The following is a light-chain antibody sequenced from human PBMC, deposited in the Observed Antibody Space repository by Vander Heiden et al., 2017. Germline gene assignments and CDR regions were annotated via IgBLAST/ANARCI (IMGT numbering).Light chain of an antibody. CDR1: QDISNY. CDR3: QQYDNLPYT. Sequence: DIQMTQSPSSLSASVGDRVTINCQASQDISNYLNWYQQKPGKAPKLLIYDASNLETGVPSRFSGSGSGTDFTFTISSLQPEDIATYYCQQYDNLPYTFGQGTKLXIK. V-gene: IGKV1-33*01. J-gene: IGKJ2*01. CDR2: DAS.